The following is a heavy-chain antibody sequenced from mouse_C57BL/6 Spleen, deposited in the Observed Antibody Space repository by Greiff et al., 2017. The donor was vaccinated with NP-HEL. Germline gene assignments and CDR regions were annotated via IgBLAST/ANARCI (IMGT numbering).Heavy chain of an antibody. Sequence: QVQLQQSGAELAKPGASVKLSCKASGYTFTSYWMHWVKQRPGQGLEWIGYINPSSGYTKYNQKFKDKATLTADKSSITDFMQLSSRTYEDSAVYYCARSYDYHWYFDVWGTGTSVTVSS. V-gene: IGHV1-7*01. D-gene: IGHD2-4*01. J-gene: IGHJ1*03. CDR2: INPSSGYT. CDR1: GYTFTSYW. CDR3: ARSYDYHWYFDV.